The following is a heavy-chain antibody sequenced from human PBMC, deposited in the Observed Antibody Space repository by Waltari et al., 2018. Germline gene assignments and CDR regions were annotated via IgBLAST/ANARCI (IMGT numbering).Heavy chain of an antibody. J-gene: IGHJ4*02. V-gene: IGHV3-74*01. Sequence: EVQLVESGGGLVQPGGSLRLSCAASGFTFSSYWMHWVRQAPGKGLVWVSRINSDGSSTSYADSVKGRFTISRDKANNTRYLQMNSLRAEDTAVYYCARVSGSRPFDYWGQGTLVTVSS. D-gene: IGHD1-26*01. CDR1: GFTFSSYW. CDR3: ARVSGSRPFDY. CDR2: INSDGSST.